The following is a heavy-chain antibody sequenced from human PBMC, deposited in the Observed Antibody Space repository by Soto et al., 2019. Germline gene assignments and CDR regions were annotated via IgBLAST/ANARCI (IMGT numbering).Heavy chain of an antibody. J-gene: IGHJ6*02. CDR2: ISGDGGST. V-gene: IGHV3-23*01. CDR1: GFTFRNYA. Sequence: GGSLRLSCAASGFTFRNYAMTWVRQAPGKGLDWVSTISGDGGSTYSALSVKGRFTISRDNSKNTLYLQMNNLRVEDTAVYYCAKAHRGDSGFAVYYYGMDVWGQGTTVTVSS. CDR3: AKAHRGDSGFAVYYYGMDV. D-gene: IGHD5-12*01.